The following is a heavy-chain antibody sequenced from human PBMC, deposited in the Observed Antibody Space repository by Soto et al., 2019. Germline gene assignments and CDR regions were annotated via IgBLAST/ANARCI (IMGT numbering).Heavy chain of an antibody. CDR3: ASVNILTGYYLGH. D-gene: IGHD3-9*01. CDR1: GGSISSSSYF. Sequence: SETLSLTCTVSGGSISSSSYFWGWIRQPPGKGLEWIGSIYYSGGTYYNPSLKSRVTISVDTSKNQFSLKLSSVTAADTAVYYCASVNILTGYYLGHWGQGTLVTVSS. CDR2: IYYSGGT. J-gene: IGHJ4*02. V-gene: IGHV4-39*01.